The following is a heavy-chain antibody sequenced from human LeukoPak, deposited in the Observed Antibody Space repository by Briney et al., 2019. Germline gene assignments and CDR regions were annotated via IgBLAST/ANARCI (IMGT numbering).Heavy chain of an antibody. CDR2: MNPNSGNT. Sequence: ASVKVSCKASGYTFTSYDINWVRQATGQGLEWMGWMNPNSGNTGYAQKFQGRVTMTRNTSISTAYMELSSLRSEDTAVYYCAVIRYSSSWYYYYYCGMDVWGQGTTVTVSS. J-gene: IGHJ6*02. CDR1: GYTFTSYD. V-gene: IGHV1-8*01. CDR3: AVIRYSSSWYYYYYCGMDV. D-gene: IGHD6-13*01.